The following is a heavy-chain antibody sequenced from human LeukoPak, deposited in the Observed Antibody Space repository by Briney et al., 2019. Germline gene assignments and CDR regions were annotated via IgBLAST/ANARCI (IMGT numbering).Heavy chain of an antibody. Sequence: GGSLRLSCAASGFIFSSYAMSWVRQAPGQGLEWVSTVSGSGDTTYYRDSVKGRFTISRDNAKNTLYLQMNSLRAEDTAVYYCARAYYRVDYWGQGTLVTVSS. J-gene: IGHJ4*02. CDR3: ARAYYRVDY. CDR1: GFIFSSYA. D-gene: IGHD2/OR15-2a*01. CDR2: VSGSGDTT. V-gene: IGHV3-23*01.